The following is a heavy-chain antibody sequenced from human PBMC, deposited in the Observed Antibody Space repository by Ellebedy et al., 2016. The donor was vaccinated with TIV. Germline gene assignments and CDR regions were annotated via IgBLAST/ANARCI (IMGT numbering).Heavy chain of an antibody. CDR1: GFTFSLYN. Sequence: GESLKISCAVSGFTFSLYNMNWVRQAPGKGLDWVSVFYTDGRTYFADSVKGRFTVSRDITRNTLYLQMNSLRAEDTAVYYCARVRGRTESYAMDVWGQGTTVTVSS. J-gene: IGHJ6*02. D-gene: IGHD1-1*01. CDR3: ARVRGRTESYAMDV. V-gene: IGHV3-66*01. CDR2: FYTDGRT.